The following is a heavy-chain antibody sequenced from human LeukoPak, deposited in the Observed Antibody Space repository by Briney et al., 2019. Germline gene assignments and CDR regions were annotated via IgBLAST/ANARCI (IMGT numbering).Heavy chain of an antibody. Sequence: GGSLRLSCAASGFTFSSYSMTWVRQAPGKGLEWVSVIYSGGSTYYADSVKGRFTISRDNSKNTLYLQMNSLRAEDTAVYYCAKDLGADIVVVVAAFDYWGQGTLVTVSS. D-gene: IGHD2-15*01. CDR1: GFTFSSYS. CDR3: AKDLGADIVVVVAAFDY. J-gene: IGHJ4*02. CDR2: IYSGGST. V-gene: IGHV3-66*01.